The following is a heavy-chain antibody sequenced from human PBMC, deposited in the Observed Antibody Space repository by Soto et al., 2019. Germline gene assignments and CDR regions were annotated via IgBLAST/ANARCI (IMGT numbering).Heavy chain of an antibody. J-gene: IGHJ4*02. CDR3: ARAGEYNDGSGYSTYFDD. CDR2: IYYSGST. V-gene: IGHV4-59*01. CDR1: GGSISPYY. D-gene: IGHD3-22*01. Sequence: PSETLSLTCTVSGGSISPYYWSWIRQPPGKGLEWSGDIYYSGSTNYNPSLKPRVTISVDTSKNQYSLNLSSVTAAATAVYYCARAGEYNDGSGYSTYFDDWGQGTLVTVSS.